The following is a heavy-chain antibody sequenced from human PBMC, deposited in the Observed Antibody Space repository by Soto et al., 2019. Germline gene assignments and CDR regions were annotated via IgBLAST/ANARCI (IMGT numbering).Heavy chain of an antibody. J-gene: IGHJ5*02. Sequence: GGSLRLSCAASGFTFSSYSMNWVRQAPGKGLEWVSYISSSSSTIYYADSVKGRFTISRDNAKNSLYLQMNSLRAEDTAVYYCARDRKVRGVIITHSNWFDPWGQGTLVTVSS. V-gene: IGHV3-48*01. D-gene: IGHD3-10*01. CDR3: ARDRKVRGVIITHSNWFDP. CDR1: GFTFSSYS. CDR2: ISSSSSTI.